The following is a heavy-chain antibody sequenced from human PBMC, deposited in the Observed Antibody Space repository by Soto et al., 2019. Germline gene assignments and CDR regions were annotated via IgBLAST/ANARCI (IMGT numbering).Heavy chain of an antibody. CDR3: ARVLAVAGKWFDP. V-gene: IGHV3-53*04. CDR1: GFTVSSNY. CDR2: IYSGGST. J-gene: IGHJ5*02. Sequence: GESLKISCAASGFTVSSNYMSWVRQAPGKGLEWVSVIYSGGSTYYADSVKGRFTISRHNSKNTLYLQMNSLRAEDTAVYYCARVLAVAGKWFDPWGQGTLVTVSS. D-gene: IGHD6-19*01.